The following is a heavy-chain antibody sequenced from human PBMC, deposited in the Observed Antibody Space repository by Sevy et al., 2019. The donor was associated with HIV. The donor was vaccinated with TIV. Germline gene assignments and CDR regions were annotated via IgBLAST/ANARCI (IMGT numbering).Heavy chain of an antibody. CDR1: GFTFSSYN. J-gene: IGHJ6*02. CDR2: INSGSTII. D-gene: IGHD2-15*01. Sequence: GGSLRLSCVASGFTFSSYNFNWVRQAPGKGLELISFINSGSTIISHADSVKGRFTISRDSAKKSVYLQMISLRVEDTAVYYCARDGGYSDYGMDLWGQGTTVTVSS. V-gene: IGHV3-48*01. CDR3: ARDGGYSDYGMDL.